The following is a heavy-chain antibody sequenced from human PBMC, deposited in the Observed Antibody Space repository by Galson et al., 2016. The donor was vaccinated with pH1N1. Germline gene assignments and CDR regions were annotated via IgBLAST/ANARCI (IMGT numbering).Heavy chain of an antibody. CDR2: IDHSGSA. D-gene: IGHD3-3*01. CDR3: ASGYFNFWSGYSRPNWFDP. J-gene: IGHJ5*02. Sequence: ETLSLTCAVYGGSFSGYYWSWIRQPPGKGLEWIGEIDHSGSANYNPSLKSRVTMSVDTSKNHFSLNLNFVTAADTAVYYCASGYFNFWSGYSRPNWFDPWGQGTQVTVSS. V-gene: IGHV4-34*01. CDR1: GGSFSGYY.